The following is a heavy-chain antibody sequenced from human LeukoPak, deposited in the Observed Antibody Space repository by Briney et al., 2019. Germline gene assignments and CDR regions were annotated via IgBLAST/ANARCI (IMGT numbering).Heavy chain of an antibody. V-gene: IGHV4-34*01. CDR1: GGSFTDNY. D-gene: IGHD4-17*01. CDR2: INHSGST. J-gene: IGHJ4*02. Sequence: SETLSLTCAVYGGSFTDNYWSWIRQPPGKRLEWIGEINHSGSTNFNPSLKSRVTILVDASKNQFSLKLNSVTAADTAVYYCATIINGEDDYWGQGTLVTVSS. CDR3: ATIINGEDDY.